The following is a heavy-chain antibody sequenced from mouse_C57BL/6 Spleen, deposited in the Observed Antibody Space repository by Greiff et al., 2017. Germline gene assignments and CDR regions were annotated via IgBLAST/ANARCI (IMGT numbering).Heavy chain of an antibody. CDR3: ARTGAKGGYFDY. Sequence: QVQLKESGAELVKPGASVKMSCKASGYTFTTYPIEWMKQNHGKSLEWIGNFHPYNDDTKYNEKFKGKATLTVEKSSSTVYLELSRLTSDDSAVYYCARTGAKGGYFDYWGQGTTLTVSS. J-gene: IGHJ2*01. CDR2: FHPYNDDT. V-gene: IGHV1-47*01. CDR1: GYTFTTYP. D-gene: IGHD4-1*01.